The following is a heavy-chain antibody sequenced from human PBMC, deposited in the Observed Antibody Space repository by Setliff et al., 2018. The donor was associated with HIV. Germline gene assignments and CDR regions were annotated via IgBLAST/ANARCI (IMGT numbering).Heavy chain of an antibody. Sequence: PGGSLRLSCADPKLTFHGYAVSWVRQVPGKGLEWVSSIGGSGAVTYYADSVKGRFTISRDNSKNTLYLEMNSLRPEDTAVYYCAKGALCGRNRDVCFDPWGQGTLVTVSS. CDR2: IGGSGAVT. J-gene: IGHJ5*02. D-gene: IGHD1-26*01. CDR1: KLTFHGYA. CDR3: AKGALCGRNRDVCFDP. V-gene: IGHV3-23*01.